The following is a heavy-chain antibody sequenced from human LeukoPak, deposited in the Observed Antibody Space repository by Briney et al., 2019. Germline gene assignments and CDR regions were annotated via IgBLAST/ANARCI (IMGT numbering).Heavy chain of an antibody. V-gene: IGHV3-21*01. J-gene: IGHJ4*02. D-gene: IGHD1-26*01. Sequence: GGSLRLSCAASGFTFSSYNMNWVRQSPGKGLEGVSCISSGSRYIYYADSVKGRFTISRDNAKNSLYLQMNSLRAEDTAVYYCARLVGATDSPSDYWDQGSLVTVSS. CDR2: ISSGSRYI. CDR1: GFTFSSYN. CDR3: ARLVGATDSPSDY.